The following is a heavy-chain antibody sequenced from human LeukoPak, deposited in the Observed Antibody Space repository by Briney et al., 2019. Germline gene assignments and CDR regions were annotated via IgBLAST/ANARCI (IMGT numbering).Heavy chain of an antibody. CDR2: INPNSGGT. J-gene: IGHJ4*02. CDR1: GYTFTGYY. Sequence: ASVKVSCKASGYTFTGYYMHWVRQAPGQGLEWMGWINPNSGGTNYAQKFQGRVTMTRDTSISTAYMELSRLRSDDTAVYYCARDSSGSGSIDSCGQGTLVTVSS. D-gene: IGHD3-22*01. CDR3: ARDSSGSGSIDS. V-gene: IGHV1-2*02.